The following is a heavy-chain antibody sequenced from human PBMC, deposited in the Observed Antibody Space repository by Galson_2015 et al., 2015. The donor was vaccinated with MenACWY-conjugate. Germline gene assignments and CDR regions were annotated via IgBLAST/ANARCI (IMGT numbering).Heavy chain of an antibody. CDR3: AKETYYDFWSGPQTGAFDI. V-gene: IGHV3-30*18. D-gene: IGHD3-3*01. Sequence: SLRLSCAASGFTFSSYGMHWVRQAPGKGLEWVAVLSYDGSNKYYADSVKGRFTISRDNSKNTLYLQMNSLRAEDTAVYYCAKETYYDFWSGPQTGAFDIWGQGTMVTVSS. CDR2: LSYDGSNK. J-gene: IGHJ3*02. CDR1: GFTFSSYG.